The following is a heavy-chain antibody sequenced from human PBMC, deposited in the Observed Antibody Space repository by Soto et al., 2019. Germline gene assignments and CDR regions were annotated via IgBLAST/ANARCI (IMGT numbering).Heavy chain of an antibody. D-gene: IGHD3-3*01. Sequence: GGSLRLSCGASGFTFSSYAMSWVRQAPGKGLEWVSAISGSGGSTYYADSVKGRFTISRDNSKNTLYLQMNSLRAEDTAVYYCAKDRIEFWSGYWGGYYFDYWGQGTLVTVSS. CDR3: AKDRIEFWSGYWGGYYFDY. CDR1: GFTFSSYA. CDR2: ISGSGGST. J-gene: IGHJ4*02. V-gene: IGHV3-23*01.